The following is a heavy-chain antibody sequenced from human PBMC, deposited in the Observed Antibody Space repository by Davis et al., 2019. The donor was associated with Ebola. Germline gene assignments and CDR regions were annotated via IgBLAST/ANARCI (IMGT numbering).Heavy chain of an antibody. CDR1: GFTFDDYA. CDR3: ARDLTMVRGVITSTWFDP. CDR2: ISGDGGST. V-gene: IGHV3-43*02. D-gene: IGHD3-10*01. Sequence: GESLKISCAASGFTFDDYAMHWVHQAPGKGLEWVSLISGDGGSTYYADSVKGRFTISRDNSKNTLYLQMNSLRAEDTAVYYCARDLTMVRGVITSTWFDPWGQGTLVTVSS. J-gene: IGHJ5*02.